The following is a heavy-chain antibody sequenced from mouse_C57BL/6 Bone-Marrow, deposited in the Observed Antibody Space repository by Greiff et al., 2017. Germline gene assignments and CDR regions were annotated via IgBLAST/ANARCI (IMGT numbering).Heavy chain of an antibody. D-gene: IGHD2-10*02. CDR3: ARPYGHYGRGFAY. V-gene: IGHV5-6*01. Sequence: EVKLVESGGDLVKPGGSLKLSCAASGFTFSSYGMSWVRQTPDKRLEWVATISSGGSYTYYPDSVKGRFTISRDNAKNTLYLQMSSLKSEDTAMYYCARPYGHYGRGFAYWGQGTLVTVSA. J-gene: IGHJ3*01. CDR2: ISSGGSYT. CDR1: GFTFSSYG.